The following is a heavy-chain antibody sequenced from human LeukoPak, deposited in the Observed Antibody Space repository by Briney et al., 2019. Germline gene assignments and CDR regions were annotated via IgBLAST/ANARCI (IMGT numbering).Heavy chain of an antibody. CDR2: IREDGSEK. Sequence: GGSLRLSCATSAFTFSDYWMSWVRQTPGKGLQWVANIREDGSEKYYVDSVKGRFTISRDNAKNSLYLQMNSLRAEDTAVYYCARIGYSSSQFDPWGQGTLVTVSS. V-gene: IGHV3-7*01. CDR3: ARIGYSSSQFDP. CDR1: AFTFSDYW. D-gene: IGHD6-19*01. J-gene: IGHJ5*02.